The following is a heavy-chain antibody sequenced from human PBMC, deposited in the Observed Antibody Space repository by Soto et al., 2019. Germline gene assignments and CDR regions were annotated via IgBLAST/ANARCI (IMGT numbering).Heavy chain of an antibody. CDR2: ISVFNGDT. V-gene: IGHV1-18*01. CDR1: GYTSSSYG. Sequence: GASVKVSCKAIGYTSSSYGINWVRQAPGQGLEWMGWISVFNGDTKYAQKFQGRVAITKDPGTSTAHMELRSLRSDDTAVYYCARPITMVRGVISYNYYYYGMDVWGQGTTVTVS. D-gene: IGHD3-10*01. CDR3: ARPITMVRGVISYNYYYYGMDV. J-gene: IGHJ6*02.